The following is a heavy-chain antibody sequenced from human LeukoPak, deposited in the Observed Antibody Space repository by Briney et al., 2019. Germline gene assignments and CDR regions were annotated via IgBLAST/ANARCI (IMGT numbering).Heavy chain of an antibody. V-gene: IGHV3-23*01. Sequence: PGGSLRLSCAASEFTFSSYAMQWVRQAPGKGLEWVSGINVSGGSTWYADSVKGRFTISRDNSKNTLYLQMNSLRAEDTAVYYCAREFMFGRFDPWGQGTLVTVSS. CDR3: AREFMFGRFDP. D-gene: IGHD3-10*02. CDR2: INVSGGST. CDR1: EFTFSSYA. J-gene: IGHJ5*02.